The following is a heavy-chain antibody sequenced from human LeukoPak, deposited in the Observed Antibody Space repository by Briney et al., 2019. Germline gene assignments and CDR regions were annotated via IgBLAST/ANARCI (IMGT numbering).Heavy chain of an antibody. CDR1: AFSFYNFA. Sequence: PGGSLRLSCAASAFSFYNFAMSWVRQAPGRGLEWIAAISDSGGVTYYAESIKGRFTISRDNSKNTLYLQMNSLRADDTALYYCAKHPFIAVTVLEHWGQGTLVTVSS. CDR2: ISDSGGVT. D-gene: IGHD6-19*01. V-gene: IGHV3-23*01. J-gene: IGHJ4*02. CDR3: AKHPFIAVTVLEH.